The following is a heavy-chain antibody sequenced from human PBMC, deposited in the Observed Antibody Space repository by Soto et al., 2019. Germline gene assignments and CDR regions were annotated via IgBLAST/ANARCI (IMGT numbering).Heavy chain of an antibody. Sequence: EVQLVETGGGLIQPGGSLRLSCAASGFTVSSNYMSWVRQAPGKGLEWVSVIYSGGSTYYADSVKGRFTISRDNSKNTLYLQMNSLRAEDTAVYYCASELQYFDWLPDYYYYGMDVWGQGTTVTVSS. D-gene: IGHD3-9*01. CDR1: GFTVSSNY. CDR3: ASELQYFDWLPDYYYYGMDV. J-gene: IGHJ6*02. V-gene: IGHV3-53*02. CDR2: IYSGGST.